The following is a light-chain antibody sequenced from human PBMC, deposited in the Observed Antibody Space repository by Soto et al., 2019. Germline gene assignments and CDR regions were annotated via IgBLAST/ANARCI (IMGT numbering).Light chain of an antibody. CDR3: QSYDSSLSVFYV. CDR1: NSNIGAGYD. Sequence: QSALTQPPSVSGAPGQRVTISCTGSNSNIGAGYDVHWYQQLPGKAPKLLIYDNTNRPSGVPDRFSGAKSGTSASLAITGLQAEDEADYYCQSYDSSLSVFYVFGTGTKVTVL. CDR2: DNT. V-gene: IGLV1-40*01. J-gene: IGLJ1*01.